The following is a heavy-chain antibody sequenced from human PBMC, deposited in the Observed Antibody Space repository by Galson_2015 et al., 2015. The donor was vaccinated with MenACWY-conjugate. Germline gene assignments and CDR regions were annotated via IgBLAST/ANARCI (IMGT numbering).Heavy chain of an antibody. D-gene: IGHD4-11*01. V-gene: IGHV4-59*01. CDR3: ARSLGTVTPTLLGYTFEK. CDR2: IYYSGST. CDR1: GGSIRSYY. Sequence: LSLTCTVSGGSIRSYYWSWIRQPPGTGLEWIGYIYYSGSTNYNPSLKSRVTLSVDTSKNKFSLKLSSVTAADTAVYYCARSLGTVTPTLLGYTFEKWGQGTLVTVSS. J-gene: IGHJ4*02.